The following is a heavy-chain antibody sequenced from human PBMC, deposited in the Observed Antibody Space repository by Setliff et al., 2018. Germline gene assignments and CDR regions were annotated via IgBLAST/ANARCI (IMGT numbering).Heavy chain of an antibody. CDR2: INHSGST. CDR1: GGSFSGYY. V-gene: IGHV4-34*01. CDR3: ARGKNRSRQLVVLGWFDP. J-gene: IGHJ5*02. D-gene: IGHD3-22*01. Sequence: PSETLSLTCAVYGGSFSGYYWSWIRQPPGKGLEWIGEINHSGSTNYNPSLKSRVTISVDTSKNQFSLKLSSVTAADTAVYYCARGKNRSRQLVVLGWFDPWGQGTLVTVSS.